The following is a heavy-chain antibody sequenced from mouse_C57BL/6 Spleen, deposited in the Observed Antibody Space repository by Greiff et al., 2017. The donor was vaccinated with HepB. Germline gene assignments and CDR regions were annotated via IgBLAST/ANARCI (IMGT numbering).Heavy chain of an antibody. Sequence: QVQLQQSGPGLVQPSQSLSITCTASGFSLTSYGVHWVRQSPGKGLEWLGVIWSGGSTDYNAAFISRLSISKDNSKSQVFFKMHSLQADDTAIYYCARTDYSNPWFAYWGQGTLVTVSA. CDR3: ARTDYSNPWFAY. CDR2: IWSGGST. V-gene: IGHV2-2*01. J-gene: IGHJ3*01. CDR1: GFSLTSYG. D-gene: IGHD2-5*01.